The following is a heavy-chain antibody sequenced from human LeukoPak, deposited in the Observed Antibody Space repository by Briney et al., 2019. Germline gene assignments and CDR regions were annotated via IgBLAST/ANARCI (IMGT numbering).Heavy chain of an antibody. D-gene: IGHD6-19*01. Sequence: GGLLRLSCAASGFTFSSYIMNWVRQAPRKGLEWGSSINSSSSYIYYADSVKGRFTISRDNAKNSLYLQMNSLRAEDTAVYYCARDRRYSSGWYGVHDAFDIWGQGTMVTVSS. CDR1: GFTFSSYI. CDR2: INSSSSYI. J-gene: IGHJ3*02. CDR3: ARDRRYSSGWYGVHDAFDI. V-gene: IGHV3-21*01.